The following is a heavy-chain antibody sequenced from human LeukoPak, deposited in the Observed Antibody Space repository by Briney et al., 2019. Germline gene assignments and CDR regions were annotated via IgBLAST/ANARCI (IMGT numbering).Heavy chain of an antibody. J-gene: IGHJ3*02. CDR2: ISSSSSSI. CDR1: GFTFSSYG. V-gene: IGHV3-21*04. D-gene: IGHD6-19*01. CDR3: ARDIVLIAVAVRGSFDI. Sequence: GGTLRLSCAASGFTFSSYGMSWVRQAPGKGLEWVSSISSSSSSIYYTDSVKGRFTISRDNAKNSLYLQMNSLRAEDTALYYCARDIVLIAVAVRGSFDIWGQGTMVTVSS.